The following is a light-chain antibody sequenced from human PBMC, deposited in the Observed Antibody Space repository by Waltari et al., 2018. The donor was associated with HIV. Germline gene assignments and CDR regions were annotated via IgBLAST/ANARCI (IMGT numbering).Light chain of an antibody. CDR3: QQSYSSPT. J-gene: IGKJ3*01. CDR2: SAT. V-gene: IGKV1-39*01. Sequence: DIVMTQSPSSLSASIGDRVTITCRASQNINTYLNWYQQKPGKAPKALIYSATTLHSGVPSRFTGSGSGTDFTLTITSLQPEDFGTYFCQQSYSSPTFGPGTTVDLK. CDR1: QNINTY.